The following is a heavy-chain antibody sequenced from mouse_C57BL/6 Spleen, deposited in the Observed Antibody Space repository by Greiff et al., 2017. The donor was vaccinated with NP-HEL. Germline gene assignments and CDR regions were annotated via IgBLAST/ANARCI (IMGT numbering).Heavy chain of an antibody. CDR2: IDPETGGT. D-gene: IGHD4-1*01. J-gene: IGHJ4*01. Sequence: VQLQQSGAELVRPGASVTLSCKASGYTFTDYEMHWVKQTPVHGLEWIGAIDPETGGTSYNQKFKGKAILTADKSSSTAYMELRRLTSEDSAVYYCTNWAFYAMDYWGQGTSVTVSS. CDR3: TNWAFYAMDY. CDR1: GYTFTDYE. V-gene: IGHV1-15*01.